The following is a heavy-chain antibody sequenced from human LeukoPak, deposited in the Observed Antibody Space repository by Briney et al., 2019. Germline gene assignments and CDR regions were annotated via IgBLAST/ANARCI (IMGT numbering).Heavy chain of an antibody. Sequence: ASVKVSCKASGGTFSSYAISWVRQAPGQGLEWMGGIIPIFGTANYAQKFQGRVTITADKSTSTAYMELSSLRSEDTAVYYCASGLGATTYYYYYYMDVWGQGTLVTVSS. V-gene: IGHV1-69*06. D-gene: IGHD5-12*01. CDR3: ASGLGATTYYYYYYMDV. CDR2: IIPIFGTA. J-gene: IGHJ6*03. CDR1: GGTFSSYA.